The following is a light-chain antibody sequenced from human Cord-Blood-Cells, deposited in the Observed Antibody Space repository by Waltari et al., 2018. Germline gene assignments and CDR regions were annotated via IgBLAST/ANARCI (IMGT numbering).Light chain of an antibody. CDR1: ALPNQY. Sequence: YKLTEPPEVRVVRGQWARMTCSGGALPNQYSYWYQQKPGQAPVLVIYKDSERPSGIPERFSGSSTGTTVTLTISGVQAEDDADYYCQSADSSATYVFGTGTKVTVL. CDR2: KDS. V-gene: IGLV3-25*03. J-gene: IGLJ1*01. CDR3: QSADSSATYV.